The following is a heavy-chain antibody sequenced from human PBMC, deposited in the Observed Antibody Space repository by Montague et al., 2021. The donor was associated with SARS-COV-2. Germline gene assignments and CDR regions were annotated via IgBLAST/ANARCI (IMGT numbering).Heavy chain of an antibody. CDR2: IYYSGST. CDR3: ARDSRTSGWGYWYHGLDV. D-gene: IGHD6-19*01. J-gene: IGHJ6*02. V-gene: IGHV4-59*12. Sequence: SETLSLTCTVSGGSISNYYWSWIRQPPGKGLEWIGYIYYSGSTNYNPSLKSRVTISVDTSKNQFSLKLTSVTAADTAVYYCARDSRTSGWGYWYHGLDVWGQGTTVIVSS. CDR1: GGSISNYY.